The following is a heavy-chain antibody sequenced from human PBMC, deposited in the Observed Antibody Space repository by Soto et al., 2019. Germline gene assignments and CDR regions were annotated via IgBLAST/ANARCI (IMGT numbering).Heavy chain of an antibody. CDR2: ISGSGGST. Sequence: PGGSLRLSCAASGFTFSSYAMSWVRQAPGKGLEWVSGISGSGGSTYYADSVKGRFTISRDNSKNTLYLQMNSLRAEDTAVYYCAKDGNSYGFLSYFDYWGQGTLVTVSS. J-gene: IGHJ4*02. CDR3: AKDGNSYGFLSYFDY. V-gene: IGHV3-23*01. CDR1: GFTFSSYA. D-gene: IGHD5-18*01.